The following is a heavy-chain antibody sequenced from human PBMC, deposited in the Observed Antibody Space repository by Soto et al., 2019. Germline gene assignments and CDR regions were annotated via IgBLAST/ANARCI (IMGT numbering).Heavy chain of an antibody. J-gene: IGHJ4*02. CDR1: GYTFTSYG. CDR2: IIPIFGTA. CDR3: ATPIYDSSGYLGY. Sequence: SVKVSCKTSGYTFTSYGISWVRQAPGQGLEWMGGIIPIFGTANYAQKFQGRVTITADESTSTAYMELSSLRSEDTAVYYCATPIYDSSGYLGYWGQGTLVTVSS. V-gene: IGHV1-69*13. D-gene: IGHD3-22*01.